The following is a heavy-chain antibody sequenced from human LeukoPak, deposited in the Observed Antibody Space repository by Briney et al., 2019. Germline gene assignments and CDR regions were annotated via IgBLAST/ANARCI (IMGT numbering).Heavy chain of an antibody. D-gene: IGHD5-18*01. CDR2: INHSGIT. V-gene: IGHV4-34*01. CDR3: ARRGYSYGPGYYYYYYMDV. CDR1: GGSFSGYY. Sequence: SETLSLTCAVYGGSFSGYYWSWIRQPPGKGLEWIGEINHSGITNYNPSLKSRVTISVDTSKNQFSLKLSSVTAADTAVYYCARRGYSYGPGYYYYYYMDVWGKGTTVTVSS. J-gene: IGHJ6*03.